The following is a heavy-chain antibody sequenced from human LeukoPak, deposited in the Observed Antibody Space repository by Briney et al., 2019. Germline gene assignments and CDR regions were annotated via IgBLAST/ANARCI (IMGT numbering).Heavy chain of an antibody. CDR3: AGLLWFGELLIQEDY. J-gene: IGHJ4*02. CDR2: IYYSGST. CDR1: GGSISSSSYY. Sequence: PSETLSLTCTVSGGSISSSSYYWGWIRQPPGEGLEWIVSIYYSGSTYYNPSLKSRVTISVDTSKNQFSLKLSSVTAADTAVYYCAGLLWFGELLIQEDYWGQGTLVTVSS. V-gene: IGHV4-39*07. D-gene: IGHD3-10*01.